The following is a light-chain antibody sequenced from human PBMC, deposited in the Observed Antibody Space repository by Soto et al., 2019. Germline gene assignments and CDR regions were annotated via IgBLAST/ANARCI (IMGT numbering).Light chain of an antibody. CDR2: DVS. J-gene: IGLJ1*01. CDR1: SSDVGGYNY. V-gene: IGLV2-14*01. Sequence: QSVLTQPASVSGSPGQSITIACTGTSSDVGGYNYVSWYQQYPGKAPRLVISDVSNRPSGVSNRFSGSKSGNSASLTISGLQAEDEADYYCSSYTSSSTYVFGTGTEVTVL. CDR3: SSYTSSSTYV.